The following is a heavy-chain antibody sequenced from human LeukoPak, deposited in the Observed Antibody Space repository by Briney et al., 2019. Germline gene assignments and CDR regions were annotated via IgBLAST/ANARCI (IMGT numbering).Heavy chain of an antibody. CDR2: ISYDGSNK. CDR1: GFTFSSYA. D-gene: IGHD6-13*01. CDR3: ARGQVYSSSWYPLDYYFDY. J-gene: IGHJ4*02. V-gene: IGHV3-30-3*01. Sequence: GGSLRPSCAASGFTFSSYAMHWVRRAPGKGLEWVAVISYDGSNKYYADSVKGRFTISRDNSKNTLYLQMNSLRAEDTAVYYCARGQVYSSSWYPLDYYFDYWGQGTLVTVSS.